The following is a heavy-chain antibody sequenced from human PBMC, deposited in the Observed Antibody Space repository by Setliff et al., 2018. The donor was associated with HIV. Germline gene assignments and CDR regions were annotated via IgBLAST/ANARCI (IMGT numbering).Heavy chain of an antibody. CDR3: ARLRDMEWELIGLDY. CDR1: GGSISSYY. D-gene: IGHD1-26*01. J-gene: IGHJ4*02. V-gene: IGHV4-59*01. Sequence: PSETLSLTCTVPGGSISSYYWSWIRQPPGKGLEWIGYIYTSGNTYYNPSLKSRVTISLDTSKNQFSLKLSSVTAADTAIYYCARLRDMEWELIGLDYWGRGTLVTVSS. CDR2: IYTSGNT.